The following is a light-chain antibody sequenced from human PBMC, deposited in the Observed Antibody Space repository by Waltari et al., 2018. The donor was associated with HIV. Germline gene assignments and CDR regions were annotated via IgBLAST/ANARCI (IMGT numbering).Light chain of an antibody. V-gene: IGLV1-44*01. J-gene: IGLJ7*01. CDR3: AAWDDSLNGAV. CDR2: SNN. CDR1: RSNIGSNP. Sequence: QSVLTQPPSASGTPGQRVTIPCSGSRSNIGSNPVNWYQQLPGTAPKLLIYSNNQRPSVVPDRFSGSKSGTSASLAISGLQSEDEVDYYCAAWDDSLNGAVFGGGTQLTVL.